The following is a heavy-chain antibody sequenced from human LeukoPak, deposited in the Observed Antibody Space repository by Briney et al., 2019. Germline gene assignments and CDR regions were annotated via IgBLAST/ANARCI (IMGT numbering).Heavy chain of an antibody. Sequence: ASVKVSCKTSGYSFTNYYMHWVRQAPGQGLEWMGRINPNSGGTNYAQKFQGRVTMTRDTSISTAYMELSRLRSDDTAVYYCARLDLSYYYDSSGYRTFDYWGQGTLVTVSS. D-gene: IGHD3-22*01. CDR3: ARLDLSYYYDSSGYRTFDY. V-gene: IGHV1-2*06. CDR2: INPNSGGT. J-gene: IGHJ4*02. CDR1: GYSFTNYY.